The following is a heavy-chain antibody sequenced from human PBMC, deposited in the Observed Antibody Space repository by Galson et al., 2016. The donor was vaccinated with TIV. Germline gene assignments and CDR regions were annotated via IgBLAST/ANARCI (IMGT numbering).Heavy chain of an antibody. CDR3: ARSPPLGSTIYYFHY. J-gene: IGHJ4*02. D-gene: IGHD5/OR15-5a*01. V-gene: IGHV3-33*01. Sequence: SLRLSCAASGFTFSNYGIHWVRQALGKGLEWVSTMWSDGTNEHYADSVKGRFTIPRDNSKDTLYLHMHSLRADDTAVYYCARSPPLGSTIYYFHYWGQGTLVTVSS. CDR1: GFTFSNYG. CDR2: MWSDGTNE.